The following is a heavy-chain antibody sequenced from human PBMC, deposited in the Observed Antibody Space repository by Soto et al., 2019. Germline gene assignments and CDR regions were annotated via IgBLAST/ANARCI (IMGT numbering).Heavy chain of an antibody. CDR2: INHSGST. J-gene: IGHJ4*02. CDR1: GGSFSGYY. Sequence: SETLSLTCAVYGGSFSGYYWSWIRQPPGKGLEWIGEINHSGSTNYNPSLKSRVAISVDTSKNQFSLKLSSVTAADTAVYYCAYGGGVNVDYWGQGTLVTVSS. CDR3: AYGGGVNVDY. D-gene: IGHD3-10*01. V-gene: IGHV4-34*01.